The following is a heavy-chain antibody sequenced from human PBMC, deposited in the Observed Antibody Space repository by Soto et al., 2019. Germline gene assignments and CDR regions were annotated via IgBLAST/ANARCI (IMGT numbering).Heavy chain of an antibody. Sequence: GGSLRLSCVASGFTFSTYEMQLVRQAPGKGLEWVSYISNSGRTIYYADSVKGRFTISRDNAKDSLFLQMDSLRAEDTAVYYCASPLVTAPHDAFDIWGQGTMVTVSS. V-gene: IGHV3-48*03. CDR1: GFTFSTYE. J-gene: IGHJ3*02. CDR2: ISNSGRTI. D-gene: IGHD2-21*02. CDR3: ASPLVTAPHDAFDI.